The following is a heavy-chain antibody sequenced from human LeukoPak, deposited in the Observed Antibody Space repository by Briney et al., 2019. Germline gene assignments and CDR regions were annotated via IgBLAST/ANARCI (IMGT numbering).Heavy chain of an antibody. D-gene: IGHD6-13*01. CDR1: GFTVSSNY. CDR3: ARERGIGAIFGAAAGNEFDY. CDR2: IYSGGST. Sequence: PGGSLRLSCAASGFTVSSNYMSWVRQAPGKGLEWVSFIYSGGSTYYADSVKGRFTISRDNSKNTLYLQMNSPRAEDTAVYYCARERGIGAIFGAAAGNEFDYWGQGTLVTVSS. J-gene: IGHJ4*02. V-gene: IGHV3-66*01.